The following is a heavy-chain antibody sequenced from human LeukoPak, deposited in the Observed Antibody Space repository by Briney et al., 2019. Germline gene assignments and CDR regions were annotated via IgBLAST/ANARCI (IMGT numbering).Heavy chain of an antibody. CDR1: GFTFSSYE. J-gene: IGHJ4*02. V-gene: IGHV3-48*03. D-gene: IGHD6-19*01. Sequence: GGSLRLSCAASGFTFSSYEMNWVRQAPGKGLEWVSYISSTITTIYDADSVKGRFTISRDNAKNSLYLQMNSLRAEDTAVYYCARDRGGWPDYWGQGTLVTVSS. CDR3: ARDRGGWPDY. CDR2: ISSTITTI.